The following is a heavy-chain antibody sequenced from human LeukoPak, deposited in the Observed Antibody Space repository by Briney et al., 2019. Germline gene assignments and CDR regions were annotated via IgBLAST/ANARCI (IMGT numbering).Heavy chain of an antibody. D-gene: IGHD4-17*01. CDR2: ISTSSRNI. V-gene: IGHV3-21*01. J-gene: IGHJ6*03. CDR3: ARVTVTTLSPTDYMDV. CDR1: GFMFSSYS. Sequence: KTGGSLRLSCAASGFMFSSYSMNWVRQAPGKGLEWVSCISTSSRNIFQADSVKGRFTISRDNAKNSLYLQMNSLRAEDTAVYYCARVTVTTLSPTDYMDVWGKGTTVTISS.